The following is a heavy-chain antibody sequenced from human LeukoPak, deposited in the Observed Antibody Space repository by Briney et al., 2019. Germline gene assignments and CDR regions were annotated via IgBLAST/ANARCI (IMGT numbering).Heavy chain of an antibody. CDR1: GFTFSSYA. CDR3: ARDRGGGPRDAFDI. V-gene: IGHV3-30*04. D-gene: IGHD3-10*01. J-gene: IGHJ3*02. CDR2: ISYDGSNK. Sequence: PGGSLRLSCAASGFTFSSYAMHWVRQAPGKGLEWVTIISYDGSNKYYADSVKGRFTVSRDNAKDSLYLQMNSLRAEDTAVYYCARDRGGGPRDAFDIWGQGTMVTVSS.